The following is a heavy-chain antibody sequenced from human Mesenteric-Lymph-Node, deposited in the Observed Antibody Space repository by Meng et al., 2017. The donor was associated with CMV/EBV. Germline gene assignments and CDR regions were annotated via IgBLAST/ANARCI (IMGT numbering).Heavy chain of an antibody. J-gene: IGHJ5*02. Sequence: FTFSSYWMSWVRQAPGKGLEWVANIKQDGSEKYYVDSVKGRFTISRDNAKNSLYLQMNSLRAEDTAVYYCARVAGYCRSNSCAEGLDPWGQGTLVTVSS. CDR2: IKQDGSEK. D-gene: IGHD2-2*01. CDR3: ARVAGYCRSNSCAEGLDP. CDR1: FTFSSYW. V-gene: IGHV3-7*01.